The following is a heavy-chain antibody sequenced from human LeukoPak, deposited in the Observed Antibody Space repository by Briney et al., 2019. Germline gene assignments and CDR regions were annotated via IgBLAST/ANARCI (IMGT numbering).Heavy chain of an antibody. Sequence: GGSLRLSCAASGFTFGSYGMHWVRQAPGKGLEWGTFIRYDGSNKYYTGSVKGRFTISRDNAKNSLYLQMNSLRAEDTAVYYCARPYGYYFDYWGQGNLVTVSS. CDR1: GFTFGSYG. CDR2: IRYDGSNK. V-gene: IGHV3-30*02. CDR3: ARPYGYYFDY. D-gene: IGHD4-17*01. J-gene: IGHJ4*02.